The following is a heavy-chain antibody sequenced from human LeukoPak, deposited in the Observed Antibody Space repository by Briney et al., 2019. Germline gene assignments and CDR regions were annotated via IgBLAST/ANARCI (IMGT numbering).Heavy chain of an antibody. CDR3: ASSLRGAYYVHKFDP. CDR2: IIPIFGTA. Sequence: ASVKVSRKASGGTFSSYAISWVRQAPGQGLEWMGGIIPIFGTANYAQKFQGRVTITTDESTSTAYMELSSLRSEDTAVYYCASSLRGAYYVHKFDPWGQGTLVTVSS. D-gene: IGHD3-10*02. CDR1: GGTFSSYA. V-gene: IGHV1-69*05. J-gene: IGHJ5*02.